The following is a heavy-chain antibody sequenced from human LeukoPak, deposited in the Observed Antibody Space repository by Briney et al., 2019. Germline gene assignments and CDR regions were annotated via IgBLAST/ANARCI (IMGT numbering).Heavy chain of an antibody. Sequence: GESLKISCKGSGYSFTSYWIGWVRQMPGKGLEWMGIIYPGDSDTRYSPSFQGQVTISADKSISTAYLQWSSLKASDAAMYYCARQAVPVAKYFQYWGQGTLVTVSS. J-gene: IGHJ1*01. D-gene: IGHD2-2*01. V-gene: IGHV5-51*01. CDR2: IYPGDSDT. CDR3: ARQAVPVAKYFQY. CDR1: GYSFTSYW.